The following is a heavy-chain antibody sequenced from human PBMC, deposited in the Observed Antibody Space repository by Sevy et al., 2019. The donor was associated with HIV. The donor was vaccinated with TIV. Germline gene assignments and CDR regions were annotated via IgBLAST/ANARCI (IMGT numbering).Heavy chain of an antibody. Sequence: ASVKVSCKASGGTFSSYAISWVRQAPGQGLEWMGGIIRIFGTANYAQKFQGRVTITADESTSTAYMELSSLRSEDTAVYYCATTPATDPSYCSGGSCLPCRWFDPWGQGTLVTVSS. CDR2: IIRIFGTA. J-gene: IGHJ5*02. V-gene: IGHV1-69*13. CDR1: GGTFSSYA. D-gene: IGHD2-15*01. CDR3: ATTPATDPSYCSGGSCLPCRWFDP.